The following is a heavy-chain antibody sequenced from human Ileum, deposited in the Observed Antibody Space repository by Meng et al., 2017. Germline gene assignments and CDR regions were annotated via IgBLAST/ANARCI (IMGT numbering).Heavy chain of an antibody. Sequence: EVQLVESGGGLVQPGGSLRLSCAASGFTFTGHWMHWVRQAPGKGLVWVSVITPDEGTTFYADSVKGRFTISRDNAKNTLFLEMNNLRAEDTGLYYCARDLHWGAADLWGQGTLVTVSS. D-gene: IGHD7-27*01. V-gene: IGHV3-74*01. J-gene: IGHJ5*02. CDR1: GFTFTGHW. CDR3: ARDLHWGAADL. CDR2: ITPDEGTT.